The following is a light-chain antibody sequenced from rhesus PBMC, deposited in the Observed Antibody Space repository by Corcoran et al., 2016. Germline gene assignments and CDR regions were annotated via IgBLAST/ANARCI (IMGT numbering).Light chain of an antibody. CDR1: QGISSW. V-gene: IGKV1-18*01. CDR2: AAS. Sequence: DIQMTQSPSSLSASVGDKVTITCRASQGISSWLAWYQQKPGKAPQLLIYAASSLQSGVPSRISGSGSGTDYTLTISSLQPEDFATYYCLQDYTTPYSFGQWTKVEIK. J-gene: IGKJ2*01. CDR3: LQDYTTPYS.